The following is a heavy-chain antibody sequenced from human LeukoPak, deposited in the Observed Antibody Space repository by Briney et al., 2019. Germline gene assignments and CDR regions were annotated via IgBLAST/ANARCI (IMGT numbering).Heavy chain of an antibody. D-gene: IGHD3-10*01. CDR2: IYSGGST. CDR3: ARDFSGY. Sequence: PGGSLRLSCAASGFTFSSHNMSWVRQAPGKGLEWVSVIYSGGSTYYADSVKGRFTISRDISKNTLYLQMNDLRVEDTAVYYCARDFSGYWGQGTLVTVSS. J-gene: IGHJ4*01. CDR1: GFTFSSHN. V-gene: IGHV3-66*01.